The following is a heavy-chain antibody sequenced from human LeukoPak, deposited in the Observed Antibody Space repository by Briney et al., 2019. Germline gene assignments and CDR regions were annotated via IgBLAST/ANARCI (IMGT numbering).Heavy chain of an antibody. V-gene: IGHV1-8*01. Sequence: ASVKVSCKASGYTFTSYDINWVRQATGQGLEWMGWMNPNSGNTGYAQKFQGRVTMTRNTSISTAYMELCSLRSEDTAVYYCARVRPRWRLIAVAVVLDYWGQGTLVTVSS. J-gene: IGHJ4*02. D-gene: IGHD6-19*01. CDR3: ARVRPRWRLIAVAVVLDY. CDR1: GYTFTSYD. CDR2: MNPNSGNT.